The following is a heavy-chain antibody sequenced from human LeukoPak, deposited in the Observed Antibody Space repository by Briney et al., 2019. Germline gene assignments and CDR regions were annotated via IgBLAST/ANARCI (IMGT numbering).Heavy chain of an antibody. J-gene: IGHJ4*02. CDR1: GFTFSSYS. Sequence: GGSLRLSCAASGFTFSSYSMNWVRQAPGKGLEWVSYISSSSSTIYYADSVKGRFTISRDNAKNSLYLQMNSLRAEDTAVYYCAREGWYSGSYYWGQGTLVTVSS. V-gene: IGHV3-48*04. CDR3: AREGWYSGSYY. D-gene: IGHD1-26*01. CDR2: ISSSSSTI.